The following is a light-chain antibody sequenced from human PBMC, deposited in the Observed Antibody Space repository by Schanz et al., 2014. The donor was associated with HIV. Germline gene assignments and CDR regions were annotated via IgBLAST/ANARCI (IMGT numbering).Light chain of an antibody. J-gene: IGLJ3*02. Sequence: QSVLTQPPSASGPPGQRVTISCSGSSSNVGSNYVFWYQQFPGTAPKFLIYRNVQRPSGVPDRFSGSKSGTSASLAISGLQADDEADYYCSSYAATSNVLFGGGTKLTVL. CDR2: RNV. V-gene: IGLV1-47*01. CDR1: SSNVGSNY. CDR3: SSYAATSNVL.